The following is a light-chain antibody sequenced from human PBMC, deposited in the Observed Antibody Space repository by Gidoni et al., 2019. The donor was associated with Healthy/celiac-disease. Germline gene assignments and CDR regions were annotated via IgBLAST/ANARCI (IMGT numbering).Light chain of an antibody. CDR3: AAWDDSLSGPVV. CDR1: SSNIGRNY. J-gene: IGLJ2*01. Sequence: QSVRTQPPSASGTPGQRGTISCSGSSSNIGRNYVYWYQLLPGTAPKLLIYRNNQRPSGVPDRFSGSKSGTSASLAISGLRSEDEADYYCAAWDDSLSGPVVFGGGTKLTVL. V-gene: IGLV1-47*01. CDR2: RNN.